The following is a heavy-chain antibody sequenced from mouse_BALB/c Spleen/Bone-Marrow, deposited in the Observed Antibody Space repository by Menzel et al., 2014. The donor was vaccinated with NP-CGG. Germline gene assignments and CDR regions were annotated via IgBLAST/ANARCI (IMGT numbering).Heavy chain of an antibody. CDR3: ARSGSSSGYFDY. CDR1: GFTFSSFG. D-gene: IGHD1-1*01. V-gene: IGHV5-17*02. CDR2: ISSGSSTI. J-gene: IGHJ2*01. Sequence: EVQLVESGGVLVQPGGSRKLSCAASGFTFSSFGMHWVRQAPEKGLEWVAYISSGSSTIYYADTVMGRFTISRDNPKNTLFLQMTSLRSEDTAMYYCARSGSSSGYFDYWGQGTTLTVSS.